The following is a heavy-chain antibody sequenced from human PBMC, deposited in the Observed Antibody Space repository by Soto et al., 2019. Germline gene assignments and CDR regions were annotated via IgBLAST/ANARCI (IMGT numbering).Heavy chain of an antibody. CDR1: GGSISSYY. CDR2: INYSGST. V-gene: IGHV4-59*01. CDR3: ARGGWLRFDP. D-gene: IGHD5-12*01. Sequence: QVQLQESGPGLVKPSETLSLTCTVSGGSISSYYWSWIRQPPGKGLEWIGYINYSGSTNYNPSLKIRVTISIDTSKNQFSLKLSSVTAADTAVYYCARGGWLRFDPWGQGTLVTVSS. J-gene: IGHJ5*02.